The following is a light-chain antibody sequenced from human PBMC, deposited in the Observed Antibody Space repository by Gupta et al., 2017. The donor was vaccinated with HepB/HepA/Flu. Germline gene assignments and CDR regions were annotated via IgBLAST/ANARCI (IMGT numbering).Light chain of an antibody. Sequence: DIQMTQSPSSLSASVGDRVTITCRASQSISSYLNWYQQKPGKAPKLLIYAASTLQSGVPSKFSGSGSGTDFTLTISRLQPEDFATYYCQQSDSTPRTFGGGTKVEIK. CDR3: QQSDSTPRT. V-gene: IGKV1-39*01. CDR2: AAS. CDR1: QSISSY. J-gene: IGKJ4*01.